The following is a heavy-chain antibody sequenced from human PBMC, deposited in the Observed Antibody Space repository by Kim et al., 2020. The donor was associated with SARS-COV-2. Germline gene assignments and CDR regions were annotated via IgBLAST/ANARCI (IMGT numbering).Heavy chain of an antibody. J-gene: IGHJ6*02. Sequence: GGSLRLSCAASGFTFSSYAMSWVRQAPGKGLEWVSAISGSGGSTYYADSVKGRFTISRDNSKNTLYLQMNSLRAEDTAVYYCAKGVRGNSLDYYGMDVWGQGTTVTVSS. CDR3: AKGVRGNSLDYYGMDV. CDR2: ISGSGGST. CDR1: GFTFSSYA. D-gene: IGHD4-4*01. V-gene: IGHV3-23*01.